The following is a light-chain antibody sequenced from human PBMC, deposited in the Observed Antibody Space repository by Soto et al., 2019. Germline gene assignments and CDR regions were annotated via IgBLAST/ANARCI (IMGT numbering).Light chain of an antibody. CDR2: GNS. CDR1: SSNIGAGYD. V-gene: IGLV1-40*01. Sequence: QSVLTQPPSVSGAPGQRVTISCTGSSSNIGAGYDVHWYQQLPGTAPKLLIYGNSNRPSGVPDRFSDSKSGTSASLAITGLQGEGEADYYCQSYDSSLSGSVVFGGGTKVTVL. CDR3: QSYDSSLSGSVV. J-gene: IGLJ2*01.